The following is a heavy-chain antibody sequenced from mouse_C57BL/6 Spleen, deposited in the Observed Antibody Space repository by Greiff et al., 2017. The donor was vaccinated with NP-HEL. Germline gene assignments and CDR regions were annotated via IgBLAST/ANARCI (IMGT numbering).Heavy chain of an antibody. J-gene: IGHJ4*01. CDR1: GYAFSSSW. CDR3: ARSPYYSNPMDY. Sequence: QVQLKQSGPELVKPGASVKISCKASGYAFSSSWMNWVTQRPGKGLEWIGRIYPGDGDTNYNGKFKGKATLTADKSSSTAYMQLSSLTSEDSAVYFCARSPYYSNPMDYWGQGTSVTVSS. D-gene: IGHD2-5*01. CDR2: IYPGDGDT. V-gene: IGHV1-82*01.